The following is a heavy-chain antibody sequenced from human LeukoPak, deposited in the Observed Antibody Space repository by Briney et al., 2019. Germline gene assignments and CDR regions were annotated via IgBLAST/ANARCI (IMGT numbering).Heavy chain of an antibody. Sequence: NPSETLSLTCTVSGDSMRSYFWSWIRQPPGKGLEWIGYIYYSGAINYNPFLKSRVTISVDASKNQFSLNLSSVTAADTAVYYCARRGNFDYWGQGTLVTVSS. CDR3: ARRGNFDY. V-gene: IGHV4-59*08. J-gene: IGHJ4*02. CDR1: GDSMRSYF. CDR2: IYYSGAI.